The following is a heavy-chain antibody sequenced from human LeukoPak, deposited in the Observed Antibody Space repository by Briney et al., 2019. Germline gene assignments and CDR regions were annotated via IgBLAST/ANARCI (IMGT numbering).Heavy chain of an antibody. CDR2: ISSSSSYI. Sequence: GGSLRLSCAASGFTFSSYSMNWVRQAPGKGLEWVSPISSSSSYIYYADSVKGRFTISRDNAKNSLYLQMNSLRAEDTAVYYCASNWNYVDWNAFDIWGQRTMVTVSS. CDR1: GFTFSSYS. CDR3: ASNWNYVDWNAFDI. J-gene: IGHJ3*02. V-gene: IGHV3-21*01. D-gene: IGHD1-7*01.